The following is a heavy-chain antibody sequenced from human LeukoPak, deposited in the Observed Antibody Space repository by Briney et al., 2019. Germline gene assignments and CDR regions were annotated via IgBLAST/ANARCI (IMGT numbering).Heavy chain of an antibody. Sequence: PGGSLRLSCAASGFTFSSHSMTWVRQAPGQGLEWVSYITSDSVTRFYADSVKGRFTASRDNAEKSMYLQMNNLRAEDTAVYYCARGVSYMDVWGKGTTVTVSS. CDR2: ITSDSVTR. CDR3: ARGVSYMDV. D-gene: IGHD3-16*02. V-gene: IGHV3-48*01. CDR1: GFTFSSHS. J-gene: IGHJ6*03.